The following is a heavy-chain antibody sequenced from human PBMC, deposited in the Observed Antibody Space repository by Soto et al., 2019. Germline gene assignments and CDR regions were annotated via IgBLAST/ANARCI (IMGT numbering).Heavy chain of an antibody. CDR1: GGSFSGYY. V-gene: IGHV4-34*01. D-gene: IGHD7-27*01. Sequence: LSLTCAVYGGSFSGYYWSWIRQPPGKGQEWIGEINLSGSINYNPILKSRVSISVDVSKKQFSVKRCSVTAPHTAVYYCVRAGGPWSRWGWFDTWGQGPLVTVAS. CDR2: INLSGSI. CDR3: VRAGGPWSRWGWFDT. J-gene: IGHJ5*02.